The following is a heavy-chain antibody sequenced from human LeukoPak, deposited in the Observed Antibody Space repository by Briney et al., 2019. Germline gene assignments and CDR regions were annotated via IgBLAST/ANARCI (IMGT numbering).Heavy chain of an antibody. CDR1: GYTFTSYY. CDR2: INPSGGST. V-gene: IGHV1-46*01. Sequence: ASVKVSCKASGYTFTSYYMHWVRQAPRQGLEWMGIINPSGGSTSYAQTFQGRVTMTRDMSTSTVYMELSSLRSEDTAVYYCARDLSPWGYYYDSSGYHADTFDYWGQGTLVTVSS. J-gene: IGHJ4*02. D-gene: IGHD3-22*01. CDR3: ARDLSPWGYYYDSSGYHADTFDY.